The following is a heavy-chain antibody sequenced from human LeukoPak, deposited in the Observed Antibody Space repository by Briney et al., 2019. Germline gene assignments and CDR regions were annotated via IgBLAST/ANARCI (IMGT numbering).Heavy chain of an antibody. V-gene: IGHV3-30-3*01. CDR2: ISSDGGTK. D-gene: IGHD6-13*01. J-gene: IGHJ4*02. CDR1: GLTFLSYA. CDR3: ARKGSSCWYGGGWAY. Sequence: GGSLRLSCAASGLTFLSYAMHCVRQALGKGLEWVAVISSDGGTKYYADSVQGRFTVSRDNSQNTLSLQMNSLRPEDTAVFYCARKGSSCWYGGGWAYWGQGILVTVSS.